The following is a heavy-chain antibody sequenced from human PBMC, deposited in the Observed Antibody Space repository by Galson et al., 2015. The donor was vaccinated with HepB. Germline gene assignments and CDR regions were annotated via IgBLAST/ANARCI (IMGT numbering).Heavy chain of an antibody. CDR2: ISSRGGTT. Sequence: SLRLSCAASGFTFSSYAMTWVRQAPGKGLEWVSAISSRGGTTFDADAVKGRFTISRDNSKNTLSLEMNSPRAEHTADYYCAKDQAAERYFGWVCDHWGQGTLVNVS. D-gene: IGHD3-9*01. V-gene: IGHV3-23*01. J-gene: IGHJ4*02. CDR3: AKDQAAERYFGWVCDH. CDR1: GFTFSSYA.